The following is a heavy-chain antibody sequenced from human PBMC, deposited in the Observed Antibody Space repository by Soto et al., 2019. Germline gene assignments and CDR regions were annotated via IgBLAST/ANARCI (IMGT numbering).Heavy chain of an antibody. CDR2: ISYDGSNK. J-gene: IGHJ6*02. Sequence: QVQLVESGGGVVQPGRSLRLSCAASGLIFSSSAMHWVRQAPGKGLEWVALISYDGSNKYYVDSVKGRFTISRDNSKDTLDLQMNSLREGDTAVYYCAAETKSYFYGMDVWGQGTTVTVSS. V-gene: IGHV3-30*03. CDR3: AAETKSYFYGMDV. CDR1: GLIFSSSA.